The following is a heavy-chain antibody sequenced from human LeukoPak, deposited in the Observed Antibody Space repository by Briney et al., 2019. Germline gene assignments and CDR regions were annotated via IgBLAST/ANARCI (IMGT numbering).Heavy chain of an antibody. D-gene: IGHD1-26*01. V-gene: IGHV3-30*18. J-gene: IGHJ4*02. CDR2: ISYDGSNK. Sequence: GGSLRLSCAASGFTFSSYGMHWVRQAPGKGLEWVAVISYDGSNKYYADSVKGRFTISRDNSKNTLYLQMNSLRAEDTAVYYCAKSQWELLAPFLYYFDYWGQGTLVTVSS. CDR3: AKSQWELLAPFLYYFDY. CDR1: GFTFSSYG.